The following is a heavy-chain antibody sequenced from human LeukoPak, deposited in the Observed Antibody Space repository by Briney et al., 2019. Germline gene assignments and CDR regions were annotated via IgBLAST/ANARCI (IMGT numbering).Heavy chain of an antibody. D-gene: IGHD3-10*01. CDR2: IRHDGSIK. Sequence: GGSLRLSCAASGFIFSNYAMNWVRRAPGKGLEWLAFIRHDGSIKYYADSVRGRFTISRDNSKTTLYLQMNSLRPEDTAVYYCAREVPENGMDVWGQGTMVTVSS. CDR1: GFIFSNYA. CDR3: AREVPENGMDV. V-gene: IGHV3-30*02. J-gene: IGHJ6*02.